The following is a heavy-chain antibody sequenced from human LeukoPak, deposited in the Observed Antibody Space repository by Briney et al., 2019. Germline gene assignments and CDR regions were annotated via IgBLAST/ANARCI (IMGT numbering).Heavy chain of an antibody. CDR1: GYTFTSYD. Sequence: ASVKVSCKASGYTFTSYDINWVRQATGQGLEWMGWMNPNSGNTGYAQKFQGRATMTRNTSISTAYMELSSLRSEDTAVYYCARKPLSTVVTPSGYYGMDVWGQGTTVTVSS. CDR2: MNPNSGNT. D-gene: IGHD4-23*01. V-gene: IGHV1-8*01. J-gene: IGHJ6*02. CDR3: ARKPLSTVVTPSGYYGMDV.